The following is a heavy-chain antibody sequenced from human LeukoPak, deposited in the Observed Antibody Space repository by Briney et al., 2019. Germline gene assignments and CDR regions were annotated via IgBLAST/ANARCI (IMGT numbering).Heavy chain of an antibody. V-gene: IGHV1-18*01. CDR3: ARGPYCSGGTCYSQYFDY. CDR2: ISAYNGNT. D-gene: IGHD2-15*01. Sequence: GASVTVSCKSSGYTFTSFSISWVRQAPGQGLEWMGWISAYNGNTNYAQKLQGRVTMTTDTSTSTAYMELRSLRSDDTAVYYCARGPYCSGGTCYSQYFDYWGQGTLVTVSS. CDR1: GYTFTSFS. J-gene: IGHJ4*02.